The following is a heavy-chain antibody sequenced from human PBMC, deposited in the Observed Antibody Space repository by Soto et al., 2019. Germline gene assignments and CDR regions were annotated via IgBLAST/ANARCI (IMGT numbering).Heavy chain of an antibody. J-gene: IGHJ6*02. CDR3: ASETMVRRGYYYYGMDV. Sequence: SWTAAGGTIISHCMHWVSQDQCKGLVWVSRINSDGSSTSYADSVKGRFTISRDNAKNTLYLQMNSLRAEDTAVYYCASETMVRRGYYYYGMDVWGQGTTVIGFS. D-gene: IGHD3-10*01. V-gene: IGHV3-74*01. CDR2: INSDGSST. CDR1: GGTIISHC.